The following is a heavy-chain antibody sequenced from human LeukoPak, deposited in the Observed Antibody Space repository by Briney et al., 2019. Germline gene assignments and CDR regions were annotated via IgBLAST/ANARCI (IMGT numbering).Heavy chain of an antibody. V-gene: IGHV4-39*01. D-gene: IGHD1-1*01. CDR3: ARQTKSIVGP. J-gene: IGHJ5*02. CDR1: GGSISDSSYY. Sequence: PSETLSLTCTVSGGSISDSSYYWGWIRQPPGKGLEWVGCVYYSGSTYYNPSLKSRVTLSADMSKNHFSLKLNSVTAADTGVYYCARQTKSIVGPWGQGTLVTVPS. CDR2: VYYSGST.